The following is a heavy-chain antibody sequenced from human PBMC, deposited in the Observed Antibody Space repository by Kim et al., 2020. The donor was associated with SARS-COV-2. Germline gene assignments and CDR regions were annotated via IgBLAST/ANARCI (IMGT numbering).Heavy chain of an antibody. D-gene: IGHD2-15*01. J-gene: IGHJ4*02. V-gene: IGHV3-23*03. CDR3: AKPPNYCSGGSCVDY. Sequence: DAVEGRFTISRDNSKNTLYLQMNSLRAEDTAVYYCAKPPNYCSGGSCVDYWGQGTLVTVSS.